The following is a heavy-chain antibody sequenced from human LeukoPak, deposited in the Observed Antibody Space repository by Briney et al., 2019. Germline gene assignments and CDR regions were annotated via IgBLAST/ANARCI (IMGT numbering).Heavy chain of an antibody. Sequence: SETLSLTCAVYGGSFSDYYWSWIRQPPGKGLEWIGEINHSGSTNYNPSLKSRVTISVDTSKNQFSLKLSSVTAADTAVYYCARESPDPDYYDSSGYYPFDYWGQGTLVTVSS. CDR2: INHSGST. D-gene: IGHD3-22*01. CDR3: ARESPDPDYYDSSGYYPFDY. CDR1: GGSFSDYY. V-gene: IGHV4-34*01. J-gene: IGHJ4*02.